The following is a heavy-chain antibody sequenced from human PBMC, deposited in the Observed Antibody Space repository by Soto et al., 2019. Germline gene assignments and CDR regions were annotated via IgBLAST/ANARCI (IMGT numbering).Heavy chain of an antibody. J-gene: IGHJ4*02. CDR1: GFTFSSYG. CDR3: AKEEYRGSPFGY. CDR2: ISYDGSKK. V-gene: IGHV3-30*18. D-gene: IGHD1-26*01. Sequence: QVQLVESGGGVVQPGRSLRLSCAASGFTFSSYGMHWVRQAPGKGLEWVASISYDGSKKGYADSVKGRFTISRDNSKATLYLQVNSLSAGDTAVVDCAKEEYRGSPFGYWGQGTLVTVSS.